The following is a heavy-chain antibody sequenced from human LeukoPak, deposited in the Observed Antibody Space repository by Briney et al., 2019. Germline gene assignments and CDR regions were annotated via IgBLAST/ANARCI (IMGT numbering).Heavy chain of an antibody. CDR3: ARARGDSSGYWDY. J-gene: IGHJ4*02. Sequence: SQTLSLTCTVSGGSISSGDYYWSWIRQPPGKGLEWIGYIYYSGSTYYNPSLKSRVTISVDTSKNQFSLQLNSVTPEDTAVYYCARARGDSSGYWDYWGQGTLVTVSS. CDR2: IYYSGST. V-gene: IGHV4-30-4*01. CDR1: GGSISSGDYY. D-gene: IGHD3-22*01.